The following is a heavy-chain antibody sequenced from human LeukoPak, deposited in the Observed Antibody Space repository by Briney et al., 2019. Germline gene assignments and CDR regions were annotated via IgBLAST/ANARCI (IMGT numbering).Heavy chain of an antibody. V-gene: IGHV4-4*02. CDR3: AAYCSGGNCLDY. J-gene: IGHJ4*02. D-gene: IGHD2-15*01. CDR2: IYHTGST. Sequence: SGTLSLTCAVSGGSISRINWWNWVRQPPGKGLEWIGEIYHTGSTNYNPSLKSRVTMSVDKPRSQFSLRLSSVTAADTAVYYCAAYCSGGNCLDYWGQGTLVTVSS. CDR1: GGSISRINW.